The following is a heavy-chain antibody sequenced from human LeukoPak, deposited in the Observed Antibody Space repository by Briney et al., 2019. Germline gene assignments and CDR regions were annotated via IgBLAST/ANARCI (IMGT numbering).Heavy chain of an antibody. CDR1: GFTFSSYA. CDR3: AKDPNYDFWRGYYESDY. J-gene: IGHJ4*02. Sequence: GGSLRLSCAASGFTFSSYAMSWVRQAPGKGLEWVSAISGSGGSTYYADSVKGRFTISRDNSKNTLYLQMNSLRAEDTAVYYCAKDPNYDFWRGYYESDYWGQGTLVTVSS. CDR2: ISGSGGST. V-gene: IGHV3-23*01. D-gene: IGHD3-3*01.